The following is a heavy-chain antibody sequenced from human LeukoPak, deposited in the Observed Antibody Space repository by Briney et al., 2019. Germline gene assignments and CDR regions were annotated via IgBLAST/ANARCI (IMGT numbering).Heavy chain of an antibody. D-gene: IGHD3-22*01. J-gene: IGHJ4*02. CDR3: ARDPGGYDSSGYYYEENYFDY. CDR1: GGSISSYY. Sequence: SETLSLTCTVSGGSISSYYWSWIRQPAGKGLEWIGRIYTSGSTNYNPSLKSRVTMSVDTSKNQFSLKLSPVTAADTAVYYCARDPGGYDSSGYYYEENYFDYWGQGTPVTVSS. CDR2: IYTSGST. V-gene: IGHV4-4*07.